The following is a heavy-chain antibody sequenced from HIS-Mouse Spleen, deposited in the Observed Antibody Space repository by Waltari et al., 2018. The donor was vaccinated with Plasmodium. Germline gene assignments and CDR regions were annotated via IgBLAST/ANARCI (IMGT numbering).Heavy chain of an antibody. V-gene: IGHV3-66*01. J-gene: IGHJ4*02. Sequence: VQLVESGGGLVQPGGSLSLSCAASGFPVISHHIIWVRQAPGKGLEWVSVIYSGGSTYYADSVKGRFTISRDNSKNTLYLQMNSLRAEDTAVYYCATPRVGGSYFDYWGQGTLVTVSS. CDR2: IYSGGST. CDR3: ATPRVGGSYFDY. D-gene: IGHD1-26*01. CDR1: GFPVISHH.